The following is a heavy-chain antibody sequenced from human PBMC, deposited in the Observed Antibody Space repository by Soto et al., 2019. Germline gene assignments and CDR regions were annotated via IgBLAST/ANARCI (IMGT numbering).Heavy chain of an antibody. D-gene: IGHD3-10*01. V-gene: IGHV4-39*01. Sequence: SETLSLTCTVSGGSISSSSYYWGWIRQPPGKGLEWIGSIYYSGSTYYNPSLKSRVTISVDTSKNQFSLKLSSVTAADTAVYYCARAAGSRYYYYYGMDVWGQGTTVTVSS. J-gene: IGHJ6*02. CDR2: IYYSGST. CDR3: ARAAGSRYYYYYGMDV. CDR1: GGSISSSSYY.